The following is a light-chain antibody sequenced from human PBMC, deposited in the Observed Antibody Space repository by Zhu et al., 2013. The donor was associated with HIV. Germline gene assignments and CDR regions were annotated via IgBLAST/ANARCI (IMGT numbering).Light chain of an antibody. CDR1: QSVNIN. Sequence: EIVLTQSPVTLSLSPGERATLSCRASQSVNINLAWYQHKPGQAPRLLIYGASSRATGIPDRFSGSGSGTDFTLTITRLEPEDFAVYYCQQYGTLPKTFGQGTKVEIK. CDR3: QQYGTLPKT. V-gene: IGKV3-20*01. CDR2: GAS. J-gene: IGKJ1*01.